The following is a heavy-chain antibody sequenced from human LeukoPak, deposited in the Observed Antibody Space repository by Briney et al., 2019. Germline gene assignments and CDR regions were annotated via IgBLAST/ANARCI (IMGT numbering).Heavy chain of an antibody. D-gene: IGHD5-18*01. CDR1: GFTFSSYA. J-gene: IGHJ4*02. Sequence: GGSLRLSCAASGFTFSSYAMHWVRQAPGKGLEWVAVISYDGSNKYYADSVKGRFTISRENAKNSLYLQMNSLRAGDTAVYYCARARIQLGPLDYWGQGTLVTVSS. CDR2: ISYDGSNK. CDR3: ARARIQLGPLDY. V-gene: IGHV3-30*14.